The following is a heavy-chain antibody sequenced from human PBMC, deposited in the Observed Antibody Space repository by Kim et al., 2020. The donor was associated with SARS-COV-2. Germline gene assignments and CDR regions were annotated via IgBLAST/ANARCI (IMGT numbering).Heavy chain of an antibody. CDR2: INNDGST. D-gene: IGHD1-1*01. CDR1: GFTVSAHY. V-gene: IGHV3-53*01. CDR3: ATDTSPRTTPGWFDP. Sequence: GGSLRLSCAASGFTVSAHYMSWARQAPGKGLEWVSTINNDGSTYYSDSVKGRFTISGDNSENTLYLQMNSLRADDTAVYYCATDTSPRTTPGWFDPWGQGTLVTVSS. J-gene: IGHJ5*02.